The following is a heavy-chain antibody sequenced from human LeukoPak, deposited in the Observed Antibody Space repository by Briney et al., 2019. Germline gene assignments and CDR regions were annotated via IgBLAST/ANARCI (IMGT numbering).Heavy chain of an antibody. CDR3: VKFVRYYFDY. Sequence: PGGSLRLSCAASGFTFSTSGMHWTRQAPGKGLEWVAVISYDGGNTYYADSEKGRFTISRDNSKNTVFLQMHSLRGDDTAVYYCVKFVRYYFDYWGQGTLVTVSS. CDR1: GFTFSTSG. V-gene: IGHV3-30*18. J-gene: IGHJ4*02. D-gene: IGHD3-10*02. CDR2: ISYDGGNT.